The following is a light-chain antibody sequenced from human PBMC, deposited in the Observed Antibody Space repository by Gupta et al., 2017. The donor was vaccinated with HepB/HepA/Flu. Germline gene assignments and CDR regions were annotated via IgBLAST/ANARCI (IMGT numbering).Light chain of an antibody. CDR3: QQDNNDSRP. V-gene: IGKV1-5*03. CDR2: KAA. Sequence: IQITHSPSTLSPSVGDRVPITCRASHSITDWLAWYQQKPGKAPKLLIYKAASLERGVPSRFSGSGSGTECTLTISSLQPEDFAIDYCQQDNNDSRPFGQGTKVEIK. CDR1: HSITDW. J-gene: IGKJ1*01.